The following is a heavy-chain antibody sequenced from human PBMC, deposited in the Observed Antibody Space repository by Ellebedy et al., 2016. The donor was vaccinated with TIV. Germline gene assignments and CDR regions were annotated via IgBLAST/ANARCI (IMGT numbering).Heavy chain of an antibody. V-gene: IGHV3-23*01. D-gene: IGHD6-13*01. J-gene: IGHJ4*02. CDR3: AKSSVAATACFDH. Sequence: GESLKISCVASGFTFSAYAMTWVRQSPGKGLEWVSGISGSGVKTFYADSVKGRFTMSRDNSKNTLYLQMYSLRAEDTAVYYCAKSSVAATACFDHWGQGTLVTVSS. CDR2: ISGSGVKT. CDR1: GFTFSAYA.